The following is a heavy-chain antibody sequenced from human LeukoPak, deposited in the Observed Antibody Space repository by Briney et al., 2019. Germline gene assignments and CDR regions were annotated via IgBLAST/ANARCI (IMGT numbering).Heavy chain of an antibody. CDR1: GGTFSSYA. D-gene: IGHD6-19*01. V-gene: IGHV1-69*13. Sequence: SVKVSCKASGGTFSSYAISWVRQAPGQGLEWMGGTIPIFGTANYAQKFQGRVTITADESTSTAYMELSSLRSEDTAVYYCARSPRLAVAGAGYFDYWGQGTLVTVSS. J-gene: IGHJ4*02. CDR2: TIPIFGTA. CDR3: ARSPRLAVAGAGYFDY.